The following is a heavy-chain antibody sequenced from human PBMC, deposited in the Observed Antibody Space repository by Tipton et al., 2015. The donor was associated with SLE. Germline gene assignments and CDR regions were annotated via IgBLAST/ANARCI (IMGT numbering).Heavy chain of an antibody. CDR3: ARVKFYGALYYFDY. Sequence: LRLSCTVSGGSINSRYYWAWIRQPPGKGLEWIGTVFYSGGTYYNPSLKSRVTTSVDASRNQFSLKLSSVTAADTAVYYCARVKFYGALYYFDYWGQGTLVTVSS. CDR2: VFYSGGT. CDR1: GGSINSRYY. D-gene: IGHD3-10*01. J-gene: IGHJ4*02. V-gene: IGHV4-39*07.